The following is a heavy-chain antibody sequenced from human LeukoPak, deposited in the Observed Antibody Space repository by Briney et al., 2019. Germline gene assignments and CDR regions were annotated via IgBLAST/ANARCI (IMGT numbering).Heavy chain of an antibody. J-gene: IGHJ6*04. CDR1: GGSISSGGYY. CDR2: IYYSGST. Sequence: SQTLSLTCTVSGGSISSGGYYWSWIRQHPGKGLEWIGYIYYSGSTYYNPSLKSRVTISIDTSKNQFSLKLSSVTAADTAVYYCARDRPSDSSSWYYYYGMDVWGKGTTVTVFS. V-gene: IGHV4-31*03. D-gene: IGHD6-13*01. CDR3: ARDRPSDSSSWYYYYGMDV.